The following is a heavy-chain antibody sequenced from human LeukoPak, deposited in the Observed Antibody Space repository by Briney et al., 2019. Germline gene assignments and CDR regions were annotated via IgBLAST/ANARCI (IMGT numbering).Heavy chain of an antibody. V-gene: IGHV4-34*01. CDR2: INHSGST. D-gene: IGHD6-6*01. CDR3: ARSPYSSSKNFDY. Sequence: SETLSLTCAVYGGSFSGYYWSWIRQPPGRGLEWIGEINHSGSTNYNPSLKSRVTISVDTSKNQFSLKLSSVTAADTAVYYCARSPYSSSKNFDYWGQGTLVTVSS. CDR1: GGSFSGYY. J-gene: IGHJ4*02.